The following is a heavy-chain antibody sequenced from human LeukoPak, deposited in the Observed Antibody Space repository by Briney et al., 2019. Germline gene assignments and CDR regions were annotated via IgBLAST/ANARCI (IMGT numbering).Heavy chain of an antibody. D-gene: IGHD5-18*01. CDR3: ANFVDTSMGGNDY. CDR2: ISSSSDHI. Sequence: GGSLRLSCPASGFTFSSYAMSWVRQAPGKGLEWVSAISSSSDHIYYADSVQGRFTISKDNSKNTLYLQMNSLRAEDTALYYCANFVDTSMGGNDYWGQGTLVTVSS. CDR1: GFTFSSYA. V-gene: IGHV3-23*01. J-gene: IGHJ4*02.